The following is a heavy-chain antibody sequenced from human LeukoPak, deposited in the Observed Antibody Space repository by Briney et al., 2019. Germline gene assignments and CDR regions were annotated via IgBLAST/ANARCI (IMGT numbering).Heavy chain of an antibody. V-gene: IGHV3-30*02. J-gene: IGHJ4*02. CDR2: IRHDGSNE. Sequence: GGSLRLSCAASGFIFRNYGMHWVRQAPGKGLQWMAFIRHDGSNEYYADSVKGRFTVSRDNAKNSLYLEMNSLRPEDTAFYYCAKDGGHSSVLYYFESWGQGTLVTVSS. CDR1: GFIFRNYG. CDR3: AKDGGHSSVLYYFES. D-gene: IGHD6-19*01.